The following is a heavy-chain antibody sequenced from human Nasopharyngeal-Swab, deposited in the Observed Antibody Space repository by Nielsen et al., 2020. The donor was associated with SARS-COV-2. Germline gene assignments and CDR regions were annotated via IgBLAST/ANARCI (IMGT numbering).Heavy chain of an antibody. CDR2: IWYDGSNK. J-gene: IGHJ2*01. D-gene: IGHD2-15*01. CDR1: GFTFSSYV. Sequence: RVSLRLSCAASGFTFSSYVIHWVRQAPGKGLAWVAVIWYDGSNKYYADSVKGRFTISRGNSKNTLYLQMNSLRAEDTAVYYCARDWLECSGGSCYSGEDWYFDLWGRGTLVTVSS. CDR3: ARDWLECSGGSCYSGEDWYFDL. V-gene: IGHV3-33*01.